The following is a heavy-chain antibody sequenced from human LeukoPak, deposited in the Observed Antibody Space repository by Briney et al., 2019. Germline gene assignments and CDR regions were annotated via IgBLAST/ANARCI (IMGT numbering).Heavy chain of an antibody. CDR1: GYTITNSY. CDR3: ATDHSMANTAWWFDP. D-gene: IGHD5-24*01. J-gene: IGHJ5*02. CDR2: INPSGTGT. Sequence: RASVKVSCKASGYTITNSYMHWVRQAPGQGLEWMGVINPSGTGTSYAQKFQGRITMSRDTSTSTVYMELSSLRSEDTAFYYCATDHSMANTAWWFDPWGQGTLVTVSS. V-gene: IGHV1-46*01.